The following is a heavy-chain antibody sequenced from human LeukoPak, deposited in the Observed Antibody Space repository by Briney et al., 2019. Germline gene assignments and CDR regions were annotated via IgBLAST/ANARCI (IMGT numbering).Heavy chain of an antibody. CDR2: IFYSGTT. D-gene: IGHD2-21*02. Sequence: PSETLSLTCTVSGGSMSSHYWSWIRQPPGKGLEWIGYIFYSGTTNYNPSLKSRVTISVDTSKNQFSLKLSSVTAADTAVYYCARSICGGDCSPFDYWGQGTLVTVSS. V-gene: IGHV4-59*11. CDR3: ARSICGGDCSPFDY. J-gene: IGHJ4*02. CDR1: GGSMSSHY.